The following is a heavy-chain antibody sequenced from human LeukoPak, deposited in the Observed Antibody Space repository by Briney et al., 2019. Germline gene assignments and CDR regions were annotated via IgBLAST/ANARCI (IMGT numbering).Heavy chain of an antibody. J-gene: IGHJ5*02. D-gene: IGHD4-17*01. CDR3: ARRLRQNLFDP. CDR2: IYYSGSS. V-gene: IGHV4-59*08. CDR1: GVSISSDY. Sequence: SETLSLTCTVSGVSISSDYWSWIRLPPGKGLEWIGYIYYSGSSNYNPSLKSRVTMSVDTSKNQFSLRLTSVTAADTAVYYCARRLRQNLFDPWGQGTLVTVSS.